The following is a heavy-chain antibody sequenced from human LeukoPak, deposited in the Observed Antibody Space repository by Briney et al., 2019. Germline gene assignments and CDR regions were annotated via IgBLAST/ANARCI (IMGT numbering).Heavy chain of an antibody. CDR1: GFTFSNYW. D-gene: IGHD3-9*01. Sequence: PGGSLRLSCAASGFTFSNYWMSWVRQAPGKGLEWVANIKQDGSEKYYVDSVKGRFTISRDNAKNSLYLQMNSLRAEDTAVYYCASLTGADFDPWGQGTLVTVSS. CDR3: ASLTGADFDP. V-gene: IGHV3-7*01. J-gene: IGHJ5*02. CDR2: IKQDGSEK.